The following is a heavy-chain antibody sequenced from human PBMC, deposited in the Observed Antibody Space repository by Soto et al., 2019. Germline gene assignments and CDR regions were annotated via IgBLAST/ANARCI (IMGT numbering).Heavy chain of an antibody. CDR2: ISIDGTRT. V-gene: IGHV3-30*01. CDR1: GFSLYSYV. Sequence: QAQLVESGGGVVQPGGSLRLCCVASGFSLYSYVIHWVRQTPGKGLQWVAVISIDGTRTYYADSVKGRFTVSRDNSKNTQYLQMYGLTIEDTAIYYCVRDLRSSDLDPWGQGTLVTVSS. CDR3: VRDLRSSDLDP. D-gene: IGHD6-13*01. J-gene: IGHJ5*02.